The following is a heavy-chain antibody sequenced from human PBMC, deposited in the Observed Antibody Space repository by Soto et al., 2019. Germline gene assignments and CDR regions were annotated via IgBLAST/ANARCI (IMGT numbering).Heavy chain of an antibody. V-gene: IGHV4-38-2*01. Sequence: SETLSLTCAVSGYSFSNSYYWGWIRQPPGEGLEWIGNIYHSGRTYCNPSLKSRVTISLDTSSNQFSLRLRSVTAADTGVYYCARGENGQLANWGQGTMVTVSS. J-gene: IGHJ3*01. CDR3: ARGENGQLAN. CDR1: GYSFSNSYY. D-gene: IGHD6-6*01. CDR2: IYHSGRT.